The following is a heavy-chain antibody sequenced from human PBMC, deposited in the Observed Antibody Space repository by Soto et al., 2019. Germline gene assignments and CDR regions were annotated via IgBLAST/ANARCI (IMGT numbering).Heavy chain of an antibody. Sequence: QVQLVESGGGVVQPGRSLRLSCAASGFTFSSYGMHWVRQAPGKGLEWVAVISYDGSNKYYADSVKGRFTISRDNSKNPLYLQINSLRAEDTDVYYCAKGTMATMPSGAFDIWGQGSMVTVSS. V-gene: IGHV3-30*18. CDR3: AKGTMATMPSGAFDI. CDR1: GFTFSSYG. CDR2: ISYDGSNK. D-gene: IGHD5-12*01. J-gene: IGHJ3*02.